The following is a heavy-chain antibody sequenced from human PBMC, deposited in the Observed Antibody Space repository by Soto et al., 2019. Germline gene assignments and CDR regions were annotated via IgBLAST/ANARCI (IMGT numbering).Heavy chain of an antibody. V-gene: IGHV1-69*01. J-gene: IGHJ4*02. CDR3: XXXXXXXXXXXXXXXXAHFDY. CDR1: GGTFSSYA. CDR2: IIPIFGTA. Sequence: QVQLVQSGAEVKKPGSSVKVSCKASGGTFSSYAISWVRQAPGQGLEWMGGIIPIFGTANYAQKFQGRVTITADESXSTXXXXXXXXXXXXXXXXXXXXXXXXXXXXXXXXXXAHFDYWGQGTLVTVSS.